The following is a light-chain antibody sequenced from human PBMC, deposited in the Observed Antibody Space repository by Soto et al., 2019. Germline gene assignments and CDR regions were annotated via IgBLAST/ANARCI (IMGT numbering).Light chain of an antibody. J-gene: IGKJ1*01. CDR2: KAS. Sequence: QMTQSPSTLSASVGDRVTITCWASQSVGSWLAWQPQKAGRAPKVLVYKASSLQDGVPSRFSGSGSGTECTLTISSLQPDDVATYFCQQYSRYPWTFGQGTKVES. CDR1: QSVGSW. CDR3: QQYSRYPWT. V-gene: IGKV1-5*03.